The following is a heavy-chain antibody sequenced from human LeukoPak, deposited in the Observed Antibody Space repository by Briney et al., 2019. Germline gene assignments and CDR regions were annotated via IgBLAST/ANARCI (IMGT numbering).Heavy chain of an antibody. V-gene: IGHV1-69*01. J-gene: IGHJ4*02. Sequence: GASVKVSCKASGGTFSSYAISWVRQAPGQGLEWMGGIIPIFGTANYAQKFQGRVTITADESTSIAYMELSSLRSEDTAVYYCATTKGSGSYDYWGQGTLVTVSS. CDR1: GGTFSSYA. CDR3: ATTKGSGSYDY. D-gene: IGHD1-26*01. CDR2: IIPIFGTA.